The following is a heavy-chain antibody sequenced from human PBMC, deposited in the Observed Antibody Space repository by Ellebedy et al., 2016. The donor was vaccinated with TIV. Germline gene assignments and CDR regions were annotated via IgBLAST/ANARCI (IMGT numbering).Heavy chain of an antibody. CDR1: GLTFSTYV. CDR2: INDNGNST. J-gene: IGHJ5*02. CDR3: AKNILRFLGGGYNRFDP. Sequence: GGSLRLSXVASGLTFSTYVMSWVRQAPGKGLECVSTINDNGNSTYFADSVKGRFTISRDNSKNTLYLQMNSLRAEDTGVYYCAKNILRFLGGGYNRFDPWGQGILVTVSS. D-gene: IGHD3-3*01. V-gene: IGHV3-23*01.